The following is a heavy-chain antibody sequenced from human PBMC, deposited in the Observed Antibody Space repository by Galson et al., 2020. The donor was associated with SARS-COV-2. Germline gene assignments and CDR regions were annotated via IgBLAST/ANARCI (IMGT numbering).Heavy chain of an antibody. D-gene: IGHD2-8*01. CDR2: IIHGETT. V-gene: IGHV4-34*01. CDR1: GGSFSDYY. Sequence: SETLSLTCGVFGGSFSDYYWTWIRQAPGRGLEWIGEIIHGETTTYNPSLTSRVTISADTSKNEFSLKLSSMTAADTAVYYCARGTVGSRCNSWGQGTLVTVSS. J-gene: IGHJ4*02. CDR3: ARGTVGSRCNS.